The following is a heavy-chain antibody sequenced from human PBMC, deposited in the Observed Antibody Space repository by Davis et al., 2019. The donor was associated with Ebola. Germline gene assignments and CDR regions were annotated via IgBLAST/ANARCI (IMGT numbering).Heavy chain of an antibody. V-gene: IGHV3-30*03. J-gene: IGHJ6*04. CDR3: AREYYYDSSGYYGMDV. CDR1: GFTFSSYS. CDR2: ISYDGSNK. D-gene: IGHD3-22*01. Sequence: GESLKISCAASGFTFSSYSMNWVRQAPGKGLEWVAVISYDGSNKYYADSVKGRFTISRDNSKNTLYLQMNSLRAEDTAVYYCAREYYYDSSGYYGMDVWGKGTTVTVSS.